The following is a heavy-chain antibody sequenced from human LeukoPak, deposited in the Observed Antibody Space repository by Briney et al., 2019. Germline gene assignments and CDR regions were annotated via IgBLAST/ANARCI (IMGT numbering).Heavy chain of an antibody. Sequence: GGSLRLSCAASGFTVSSNYMSWVRQAPGKGLEWVSVIYSGGSTYYAGSVKGRFTISRHNSKNTLYLQMNSLRAEDTAVYYCACGDCYSNHESPFDYWGQGTLVTVSS. CDR2: IYSGGST. J-gene: IGHJ4*02. D-gene: IGHD2-21*02. V-gene: IGHV3-53*04. CDR3: ACGDCYSNHESPFDY. CDR1: GFTVSSNY.